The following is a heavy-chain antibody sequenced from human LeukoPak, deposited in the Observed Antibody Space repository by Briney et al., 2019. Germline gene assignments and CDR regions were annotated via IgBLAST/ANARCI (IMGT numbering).Heavy chain of an antibody. D-gene: IGHD3-22*01. J-gene: IGHJ4*02. CDR2: IYPGDSHT. CDR1: GYSFTNHW. Sequence: GESLKISCKGSGYSFTNHWIGWVGQMPGKGLEWMGIIYPGDSHTTYSPSFQGQVTMSVDKSIITAYLQWSSLKASDTAMYYCVRHPSDSSGYLDYWGQGTLVTVSS. V-gene: IGHV5-51*01. CDR3: VRHPSDSSGYLDY.